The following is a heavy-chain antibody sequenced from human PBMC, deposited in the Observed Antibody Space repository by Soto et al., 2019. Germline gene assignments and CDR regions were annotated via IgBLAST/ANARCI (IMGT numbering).Heavy chain of an antibody. CDR1: GFTFSSYW. D-gene: IGHD3-3*01. CDR3: ASGTHDFWSGYPDY. Sequence: GGSLRLSCAASGFTFSSYWMSWVRQAPGKGLEWVANIKQDGSEKYYVDSVKGRFTISRDNAKNSLYLQMNSLRAEDTAVYYCASGTHDFWSGYPDYWGQGTLVTV. J-gene: IGHJ4*02. CDR2: IKQDGSEK. V-gene: IGHV3-7*01.